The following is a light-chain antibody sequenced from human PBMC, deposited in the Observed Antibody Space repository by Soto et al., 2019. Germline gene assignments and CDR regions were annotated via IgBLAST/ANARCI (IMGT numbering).Light chain of an antibody. CDR3: QSDDSSRNGYV. Sequence: QSVLTQPPSVSGAPGQRVTICCTGSSSNIGAGYDVHWYQQLPGTAPKLLIYGNSNRPSGVPDRFSGSKSGTSASLAITGLQGEDEADYYWQSDDSSRNGYVFGTGTKLTFL. CDR2: GNS. CDR1: SSNIGAGYD. V-gene: IGLV1-40*01. J-gene: IGLJ1*01.